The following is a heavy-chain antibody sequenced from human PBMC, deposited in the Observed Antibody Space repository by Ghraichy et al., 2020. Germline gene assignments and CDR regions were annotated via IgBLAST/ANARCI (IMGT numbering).Heavy chain of an antibody. V-gene: IGHV3-66*01. J-gene: IGHJ4*02. D-gene: IGHD1-7*01. CDR1: GFTVSTNY. CDR3: ARSAGNFRTRFDD. CDR2: IYNDGST. Sequence: GGSLRLSCAASGFTVSTNYMTWLRQAPGKGLEWVSVIYNDGSTYYADSVKGRFTISRDNSKNTLYLQMNSLRAEDTAVYYCARSAGNFRTRFDDWGQETLVTVSS.